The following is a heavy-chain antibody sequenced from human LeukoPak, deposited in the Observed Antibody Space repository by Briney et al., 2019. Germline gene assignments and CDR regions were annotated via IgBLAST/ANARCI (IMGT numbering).Heavy chain of an antibody. CDR1: GFTFSSYG. CDR2: ISYDGSNK. J-gene: IGHJ6*02. D-gene: IGHD4-17*01. Sequence: GGSLRLSCAASGFTFSSYGMHWVRQAPGKGLEWVAVISYDGSNKYYADSVKGRFTISRDNSKNTLCLQMNSLRAEDTAVYYCAKSAKDHGDYVYYYYYGMDVWGQGTTVTVSS. V-gene: IGHV3-30*18. CDR3: AKSAKDHGDYVYYYYYGMDV.